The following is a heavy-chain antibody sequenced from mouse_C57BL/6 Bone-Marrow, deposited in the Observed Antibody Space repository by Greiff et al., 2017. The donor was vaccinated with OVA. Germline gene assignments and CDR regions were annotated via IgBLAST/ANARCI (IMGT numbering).Heavy chain of an antibody. CDR3: TTWNWAWFAY. J-gene: IGHJ3*01. CDR1: FFPLPSSY. D-gene: IGHD4-1*01. Sequence: VQLLASGAELVRPGASVQLSFPASFFPLPSSYIHFLPPRPDPGLAWIGRIYPEDGDTSYAPTFPGEATMTADTSSNTAYLQLSSLTSEDTAVYYCTTWNWAWFAYWGQGTLVTVSP. CDR2: IYPEDGDT. V-gene: IGHV14-1*01.